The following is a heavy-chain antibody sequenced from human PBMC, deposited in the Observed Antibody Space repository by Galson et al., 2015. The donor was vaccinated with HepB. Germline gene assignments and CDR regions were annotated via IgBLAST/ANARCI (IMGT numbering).Heavy chain of an antibody. CDR2: ISDYSGYT. CDR3: ARVGGDSVVSNWFDP. Sequence: SVKVSCKASGYTFTSDGITWVRQAPGQGLEWMGWISDYSGYTNYAQKFQGRVTLTTDTSTSTAYMEVTNLRFDDTAVYFCARVGGDSVVSNWFDPWGQGTLVTV. CDR1: GYTFTSDG. D-gene: IGHD3-10*01. V-gene: IGHV1-18*04. J-gene: IGHJ5*02.